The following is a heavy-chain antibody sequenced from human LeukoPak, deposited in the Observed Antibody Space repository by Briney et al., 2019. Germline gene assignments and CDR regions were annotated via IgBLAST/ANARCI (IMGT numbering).Heavy chain of an antibody. CDR3: ARDLTSNVAVTEYHYYAMDV. CDR1: GYTFTGYY. V-gene: IGHV1-2*04. J-gene: IGHJ6*02. CDR2: INPNSGGT. Sequence: GASVKVSCKASGYTFTGYYMHWVRQAPGQGLEWMGWINPNSGGTNYAQKFQGWVTMTRDTSISTAYMELSRLRSDDTAVYYCARDLTSNVAVTEYHYYAMDVWGQGTTVTVSS. D-gene: IGHD6-19*01.